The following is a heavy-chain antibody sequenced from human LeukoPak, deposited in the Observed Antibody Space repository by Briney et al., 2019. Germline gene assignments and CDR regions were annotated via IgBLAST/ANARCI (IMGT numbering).Heavy chain of an antibody. Sequence: GWSLRLYCVASEFTFTNYWMTWVRQAPGKGLEWLGRIRSKTDGGTTDYAAPVKGRVTISRDASKTTLYLQMNSVKTEHTAVYYCVGYCSGVNCPKAFVIGGKGKMVTVSS. D-gene: IGHD2-15*01. CDR1: EFTFTNYW. CDR3: VGYCSGVNCPKAFVI. J-gene: IGHJ3*02. CDR2: IRSKTDGGTT. V-gene: IGHV3-15*01.